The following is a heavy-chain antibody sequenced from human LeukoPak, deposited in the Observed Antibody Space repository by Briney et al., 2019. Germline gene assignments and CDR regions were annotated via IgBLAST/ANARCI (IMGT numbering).Heavy chain of an antibody. CDR2: IYYSGST. CDR1: GGSISSSSYY. V-gene: IGHV4-39*01. Sequence: PSETLSLTCTVSGGSISSSSYYWGWIRQPPGKGLEWIGSIYYSGSTYYNPSLKSRVTISVDTSKNQFSLKLSSVTAADTAVYYCAGHNYGSYYYYYYYMDVWGKGTTVTISS. CDR3: AGHNYGSYYYYYYYMDV. J-gene: IGHJ6*03. D-gene: IGHD1-26*01.